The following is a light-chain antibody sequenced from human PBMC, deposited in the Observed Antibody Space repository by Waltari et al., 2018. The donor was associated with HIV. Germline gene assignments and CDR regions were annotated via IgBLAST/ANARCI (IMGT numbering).Light chain of an antibody. CDR2: HAS. CDR3: QQTCSPPRT. Sequence: DINMTQSPSYLSASVGDRVTITCRASQNIINYLNWYHQIPGKAPKLPIFHASALQNGVSSRFSGSGSGTEFTLSIAGLQPDDFGTYSCQQTCSPPRTFGPGT. CDR1: QNIINY. J-gene: IGKJ3*01. V-gene: IGKV1-39*01.